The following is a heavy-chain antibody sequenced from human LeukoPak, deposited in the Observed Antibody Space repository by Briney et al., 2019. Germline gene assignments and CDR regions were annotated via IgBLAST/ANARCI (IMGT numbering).Heavy chain of an antibody. CDR2: IYYSGST. CDR1: GGSISSSSYY. Sequence: SETLSLTCTVSGGSISSSSYYWGWIRQPPGKGLEWIGTIYYSGSTYYNPSLKSRVTISVDTSKNQFSLKLSSVTAADTAVYYCARPYGGNSGDAFDIWGQGTMVTVSS. J-gene: IGHJ3*02. V-gene: IGHV4-39*07. CDR3: ARPYGGNSGDAFDI. D-gene: IGHD4-23*01.